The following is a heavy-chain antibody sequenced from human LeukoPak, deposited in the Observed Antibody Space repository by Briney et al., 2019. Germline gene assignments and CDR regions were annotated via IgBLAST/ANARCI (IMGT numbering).Heavy chain of an antibody. D-gene: IGHD3-10*01. V-gene: IGHV3-23*01. CDR3: AKAMGRGATGQHGMGV. CDR2: ISGSGSGGVT. CDR1: GFAFSTYA. Sequence: GWSLRLSCAASGFAFSTYAMSGGRQSPGKGLEWVSGISGSGSGGVTYYADSVKGRFTISRDNSKNTLYLQMNSLRAEDTAVYYCAKAMGRGATGQHGMGVWGQGTTVTVSS. J-gene: IGHJ6*02.